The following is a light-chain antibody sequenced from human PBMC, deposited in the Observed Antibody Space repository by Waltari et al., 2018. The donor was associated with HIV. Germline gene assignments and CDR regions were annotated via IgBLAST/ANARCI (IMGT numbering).Light chain of an antibody. Sequence: QSALTQPASVSGSPGQSITISCTGTSSDVGGYNYVSWYQQHPGKAPKRMIYEVSNRPSGVSNRFAGSKSGNTASLTISGLQAEDEAEYYCSSYTSSRGVFGGGTKLTVL. CDR2: EVS. J-gene: IGLJ3*02. CDR3: SSYTSSRGV. CDR1: SSDVGGYNY. V-gene: IGLV2-14*01.